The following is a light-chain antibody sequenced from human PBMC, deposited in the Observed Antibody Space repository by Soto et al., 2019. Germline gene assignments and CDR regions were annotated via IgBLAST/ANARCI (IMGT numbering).Light chain of an antibody. J-gene: IGKJ1*01. CDR2: GAS. V-gene: IGKV3-20*01. Sequence: EIVLTQSPGTLSLSPGERATLSCRASQNVDTNYLAWYQQKPGQAPRIIIFGASGRATGIPDRFGGSGSGTDFTLTISRLEPEDFAMYYCQQYGSLSWTFGQGTKVEIK. CDR1: QNVDTNY. CDR3: QQYGSLSWT.